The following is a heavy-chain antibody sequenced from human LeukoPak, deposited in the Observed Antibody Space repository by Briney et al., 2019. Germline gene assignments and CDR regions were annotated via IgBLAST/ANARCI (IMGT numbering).Heavy chain of an antibody. D-gene: IGHD6-19*01. CDR2: INPNSGGT. V-gene: IGHV1-2*02. Sequence: RASVKVSCKASGYTFTGYYMHWVRQAPGQGLEWMGWINPNSGGTNYAQKFRGRVTMTRDTSISTAYMELSRLRSDDTAVYYCARGHGYSSAWYPPAYWGQGTLVTVSS. CDR3: ARGHGYSSAWYPPAY. J-gene: IGHJ4*02. CDR1: GYTFTGYY.